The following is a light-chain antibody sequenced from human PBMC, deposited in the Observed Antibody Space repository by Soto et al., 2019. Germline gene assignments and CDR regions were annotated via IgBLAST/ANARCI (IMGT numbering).Light chain of an antibody. CDR3: QQYNNDPWT. J-gene: IGKJ1*01. CDR1: QSIITG. CDR2: KAS. V-gene: IGKV1-5*03. Sequence: DIQMTQSPSTLSASVGDRVTTTGRASQSIITGVTWYQQKPGKAPKFLIYKASTLESGVPSRFSGSGSGTEFTLTISDLQPDDFASYYCQQYNNDPWTFGQGTNVDIK.